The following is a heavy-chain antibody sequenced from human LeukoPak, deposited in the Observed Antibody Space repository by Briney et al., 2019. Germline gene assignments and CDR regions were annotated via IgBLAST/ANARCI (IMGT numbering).Heavy chain of an antibody. J-gene: IGHJ4*02. CDR1: GFTFSRYW. D-gene: IGHD4/OR15-4a*01. CDR2: IKKGGSEK. Sequence: GGSLRLSCAASGFTFSRYWMSWVRQAPGKGLEWVANIKKGGSEKYYVDSVKGRFTISRDNGKNSLDLQMSSLRADDTAVYYCARDTLGEGEDANYAVYYFDYWGQGTVVTVSS. CDR3: ARDTLGEGEDANYAVYYFDY. V-gene: IGHV3-7*01.